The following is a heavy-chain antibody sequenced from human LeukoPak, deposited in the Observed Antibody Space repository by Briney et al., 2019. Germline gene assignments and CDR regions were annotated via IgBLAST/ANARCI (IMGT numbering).Heavy chain of an antibody. CDR1: GGSITNSY. Sequence: PSETLSLTCTVSGGSITNSYWNWIRQSPGKGLEWIGYINYSGSTNYNPSLKSRVTISVDTSKNQFSLKLSSVTAADTAVYFCARDPLSTNDFDIWSQGTMATVSS. D-gene: IGHD1-1*01. CDR2: INYSGST. CDR3: ARDPLSTNDFDI. J-gene: IGHJ3*02. V-gene: IGHV4-59*01.